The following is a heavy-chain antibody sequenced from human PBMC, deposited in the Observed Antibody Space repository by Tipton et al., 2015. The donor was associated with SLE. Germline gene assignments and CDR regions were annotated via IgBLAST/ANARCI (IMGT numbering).Heavy chain of an antibody. J-gene: IGHJ2*01. Sequence: TLSLTCTVSGGAISSGGYYWGWIRQPAGKGLEWVGRIYTSGKTAYNPSLKSRVTISMDLSNNQFSVNLSSVTASDTAVYYCAKTLAGATPGRYQSYWYFDLWGRGLRDIVSS. CDR1: GGAISSGGYY. CDR3: AKTLAGATPGRYQSYWYFDL. D-gene: IGHD1-1*01. CDR2: IYTSGKT. V-gene: IGHV4-61*02.